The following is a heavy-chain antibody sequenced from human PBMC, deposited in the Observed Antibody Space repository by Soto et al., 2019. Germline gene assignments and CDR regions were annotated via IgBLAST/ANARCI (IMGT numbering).Heavy chain of an antibody. CDR1: GFTFSDHY. D-gene: IGHD6-13*01. V-gene: IGHV3-72*01. Sequence: PGGSLRLSCAASGFTFSDHYMDWVRQAPGKGLEWVGRTRNKANSYTTEYAASVKGRFTISRDDSKNTLYLQMNSLRAEDTAVYYCAGAAAVHDYWGQGTLVTVSS. CDR3: AGAAAVHDY. CDR2: TRNKANSYTT. J-gene: IGHJ4*02.